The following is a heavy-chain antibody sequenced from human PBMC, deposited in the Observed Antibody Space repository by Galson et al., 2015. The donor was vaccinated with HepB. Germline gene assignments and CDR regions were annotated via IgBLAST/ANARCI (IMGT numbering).Heavy chain of an antibody. CDR2: ISWNSGSI. CDR1: GFTFDDYA. D-gene: IGHD6-13*01. J-gene: IGHJ4*02. CDR3: AKSPLGQQPSYFDY. V-gene: IGHV3-9*01. Sequence: SLRLSCAASGFTFDDYAMHWVRQAPGKGLEWVSGISWNSGSIGYADSVKGRFTISRDNAKNSLYLQMNSLRAEDTALYYCAKSPLGQQPSYFDYWGQGTLVTVSS.